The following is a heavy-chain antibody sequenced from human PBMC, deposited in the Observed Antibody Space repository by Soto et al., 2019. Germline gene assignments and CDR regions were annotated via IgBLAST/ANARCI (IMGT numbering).Heavy chain of an antibody. CDR2: VIPICGTP. CDR3: AKIRWTISLQEEDAI. CDR1: VGTFGSYA. J-gene: IGHJ4*02. Sequence: QVQLVQAGAEVKKPGSSVKVSCKSSVGTFGSYAISWVRQAPGQGLEWMGGVIPICGTPHYAQKFHGRVTITADIPTSTAYLELSSLKSADTAVYYCAKIRWTISLQEEDAIWGQGTLVTVSS. V-gene: IGHV1-69*06. D-gene: IGHD2-15*01.